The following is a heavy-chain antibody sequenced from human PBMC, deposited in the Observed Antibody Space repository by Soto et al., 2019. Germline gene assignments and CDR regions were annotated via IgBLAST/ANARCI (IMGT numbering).Heavy chain of an antibody. J-gene: IGHJ3*02. CDR3: ARVSPLAVEYSSSSGALDAFDI. Sequence: ASVKVSCKASGYTFTSYYMHWVRQAPGQGLEWMGIINPSGGSTSYAQKFQGRVTMTRDTSTSTVYMELSSLRSEDTAVYYCARVSPLAVEYSSSSGALDAFDIWGQGTMVTVS. D-gene: IGHD6-6*01. CDR2: INPSGGST. V-gene: IGHV1-46*01. CDR1: GYTFTSYY.